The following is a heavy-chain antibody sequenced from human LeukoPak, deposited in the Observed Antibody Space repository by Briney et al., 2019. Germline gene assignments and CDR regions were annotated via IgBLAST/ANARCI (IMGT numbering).Heavy chain of an antibody. Sequence: SETLSLTCTVSGGSISGYFWSWIRQAAGKGLEGIGRMYSTGSNNYNPSLKSRVTMSLDTSKNHFSLHLTSVTAADTAVYYCAREPTSGREPTSGRPLDYWGQGTLVTVSS. J-gene: IGHJ4*02. D-gene: IGHD5-12*01. CDR3: AREPTSGREPTSGRPLDY. CDR1: GGSISGYF. V-gene: IGHV4-4*07. CDR2: MYSTGSN.